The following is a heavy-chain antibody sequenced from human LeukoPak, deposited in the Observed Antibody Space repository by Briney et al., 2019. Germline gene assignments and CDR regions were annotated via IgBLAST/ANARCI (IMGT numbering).Heavy chain of an antibody. Sequence: GASVKVSCKAPGGTFSSYAISWVRQAPGQGLEWMGWISAYNGNTNYAQRFQGRVTMTTDTSTSTAYMELRSLRSDDTAVYYCARDCGGGTCYAMEAYWGQGTLVTVSS. CDR1: GGTFSSYA. CDR2: ISAYNGNT. J-gene: IGHJ4*02. V-gene: IGHV1-18*01. CDR3: ARDCGGGTCYAMEAY. D-gene: IGHD2-15*01.